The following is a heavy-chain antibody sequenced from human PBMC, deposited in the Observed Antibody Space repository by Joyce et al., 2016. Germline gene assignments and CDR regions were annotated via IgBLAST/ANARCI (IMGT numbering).Heavy chain of an antibody. V-gene: IGHV1-18*01. J-gene: IGHJ4*02. Sequence: QVQLVQSGGEVQKPGASVKVSCKASGYIFINYGLTWVRQAPGQGLEWMEWISRYNGQTKYAPRLQGRVTMTTDTTTSTAYMELRSLNTDDTAVYYCARDVSSMNTPGFWGQGTLVTVSS. D-gene: IGHD5/OR15-5a*01. CDR3: ARDVSSMNTPGF. CDR1: GYIFINYG. CDR2: ISRYNGQT.